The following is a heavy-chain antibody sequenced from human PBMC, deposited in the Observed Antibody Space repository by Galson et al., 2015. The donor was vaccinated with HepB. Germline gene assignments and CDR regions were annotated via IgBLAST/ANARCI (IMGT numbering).Heavy chain of an antibody. Sequence: SLRLSCVASGFTFTNYWMSWVRQAPGKGLEWVANVNEDGSEKYYVDSVRGRFTISRDNAKSSLSLQVNSLRADDTAVYYCATWNGRDYWGQGTLVTVSS. J-gene: IGHJ4*02. CDR3: ATWNGRDY. D-gene: IGHD1-1*01. CDR2: VNEDGSEK. V-gene: IGHV3-7*03. CDR1: GFTFTNYW.